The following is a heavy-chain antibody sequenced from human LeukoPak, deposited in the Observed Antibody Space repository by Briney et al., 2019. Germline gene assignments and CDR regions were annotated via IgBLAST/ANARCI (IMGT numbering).Heavy chain of an antibody. D-gene: IGHD4-11*01. CDR3: ARGIGPSTG. CDR2: INTSGST. V-gene: IGHV4-61*02. J-gene: IGHJ4*02. Sequence: SETLSLTCAVSGDSISSGTYYWSWIRQPGGKGLGWIVRINTSGSTNYNPSLKNRFTISVETSKNQFSLNLTSVTAANTALYYCARGIGPSTGWGQGTLVTVSS. CDR1: GDSISSGTYY.